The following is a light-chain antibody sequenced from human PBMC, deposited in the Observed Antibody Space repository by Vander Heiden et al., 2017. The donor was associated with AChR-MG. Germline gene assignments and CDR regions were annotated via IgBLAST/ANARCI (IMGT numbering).Light chain of an antibody. J-gene: IGLJ3*02. CDR2: DNN. V-gene: IGLV1-51*01. Sequence: QSVLTQPPSVSAAPGQKVTISCSGSSPDIENAYISWYQQLPGTAPKLLIYDNNKRPSGIPDRFSGSKSGTSATLGITGLQTGDEADYFCGTWDATLTSGGVFGGGTKLTVL. CDR3: GTWDATLTSGGV. CDR1: SPDIENAY.